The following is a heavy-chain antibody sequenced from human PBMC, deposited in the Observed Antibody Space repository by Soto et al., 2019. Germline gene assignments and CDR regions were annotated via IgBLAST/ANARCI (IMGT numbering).Heavy chain of an antibody. V-gene: IGHV6-1*01. CDR1: GDSVSSNNAA. Sequence: QVQLQQSGPGLVKPSQTLSLTCAISGDSVSSNNAAWNWIRLSPSRGLEWLGRTFYRSTWYNDYALSVKRRIAINPYRSKNKFTLQLNSVPPEATAVDYCARAGTTILRLHPHFDYWGQGTLVTVSS. CDR3: ARAGTTILRLHPHFDY. J-gene: IGHJ4*02. D-gene: IGHD3-3*01. CDR2: TFYRSTWYN.